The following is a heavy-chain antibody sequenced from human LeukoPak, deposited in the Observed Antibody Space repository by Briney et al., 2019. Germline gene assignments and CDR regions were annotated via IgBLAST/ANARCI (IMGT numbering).Heavy chain of an antibody. V-gene: IGHV1-18*01. CDR2: ISAYNGNT. CDR3: ARIYCSSTSCSDRGYSYGD. Sequence: GASVKVSCKASGYTFTSYGISWVRQAPGQGLEWMGWISAYNGNTNYAQKLQGRVTMTTDTSTSTAYMELRSLRSDDTAVYYCARIYCSSTSCSDRGYSYGDWGQGTLVTVSS. D-gene: IGHD2-2*01. CDR1: GYTFTSYG. J-gene: IGHJ4*02.